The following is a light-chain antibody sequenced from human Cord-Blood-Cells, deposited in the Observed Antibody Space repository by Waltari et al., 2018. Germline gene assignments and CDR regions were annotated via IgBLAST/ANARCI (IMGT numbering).Light chain of an antibody. CDR1: SLRSYY. CDR3: CSYAGSSTYV. V-gene: IGLV3-19*01. Sequence: SSELTQDPAVSVALGQTVRITCQGDSLRSYYASWYQQKPGQAPVLVIYGKNNRPSGIPDRFSGSSSGNTASLTISGLQAEDEADYYCCSYAGSSTYVFGTGTKVTVL. CDR2: GKN. J-gene: IGLJ1*01.